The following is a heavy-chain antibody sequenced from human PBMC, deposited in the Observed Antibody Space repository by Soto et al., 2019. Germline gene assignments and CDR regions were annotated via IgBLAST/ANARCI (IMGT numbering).Heavy chain of an antibody. Sequence: PGESLKISCKGSGYSFTSYWIGWVRQMPGKGLEWMGIIYPGDSDTRYSPSFQGQVTISADKSISTAYLQWSSLKASDTAMYYCARSKLYGSRSYYNVGYYYYGMDVWGQGTTVTVSS. J-gene: IGHJ6*02. CDR1: GYSFTSYW. D-gene: IGHD3-10*01. V-gene: IGHV5-51*01. CDR2: IYPGDSDT. CDR3: ARSKLYGSRSYYNVGYYYYGMDV.